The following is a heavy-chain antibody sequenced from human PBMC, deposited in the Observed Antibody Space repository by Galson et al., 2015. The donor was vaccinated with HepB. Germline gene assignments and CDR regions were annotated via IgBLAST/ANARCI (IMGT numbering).Heavy chain of an antibody. D-gene: IGHD4-17*01. V-gene: IGHV2-70*11. CDR3: ARIRGTVTGPGYYYGMDV. CDR2: IDWDDDK. Sequence: PALVKPPQTLTLTCTFSGFSLRTSGMCVSWIRQPPGKALEWLARIDWDDDKYYSTSLKTRLTISKDTSKNQVVLTMTNMDPVDTATYYCARIRGTVTGPGYYYGMDVWGQGTTVTVSS. J-gene: IGHJ6*02. CDR1: GFSLRTSGMC.